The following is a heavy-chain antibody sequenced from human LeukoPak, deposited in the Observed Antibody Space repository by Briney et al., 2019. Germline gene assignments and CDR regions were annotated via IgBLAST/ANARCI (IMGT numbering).Heavy chain of an antibody. CDR2: IRYDGSNK. D-gene: IGHD5-18*01. CDR1: GFTFSSYG. CDR3: AKMDTPMVTGYYYYYMDV. V-gene: IGHV3-30*02. J-gene: IGHJ6*03. Sequence: GGSLRLSCAASGFTFSSYGMHWVRQAPGKGLEWVAFIRYDGSNKYYADSVKGRFTISRDNSKNTLYLQMNSLRAEDTAVYYCAKMDTPMVTGYYYYYMDVWGKGTTVTVSS.